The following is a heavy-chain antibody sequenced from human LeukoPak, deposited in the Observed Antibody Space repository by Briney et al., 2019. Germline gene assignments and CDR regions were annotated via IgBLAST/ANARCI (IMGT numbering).Heavy chain of an antibody. D-gene: IGHD3-3*01. CDR3: ARGGGSGYYGFGY. J-gene: IGHJ4*02. Sequence: GGSLRLSCAASGFTFSSYAMSWVRQAPGKGLEWVSSISGSGGDTYYGDSVKGRFTISRDNSKNTLYLQVNSLRVEDTAVYYCARGGGSGYYGFGYWGQGTLVTVSS. V-gene: IGHV3-23*01. CDR2: ISGSGGDT. CDR1: GFTFSSYA.